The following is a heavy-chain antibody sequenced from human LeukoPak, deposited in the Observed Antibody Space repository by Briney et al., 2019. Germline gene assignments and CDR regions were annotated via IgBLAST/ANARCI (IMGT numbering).Heavy chain of an antibody. V-gene: IGHV4-4*02. Sequence: SGTLSLTCAVSGGSIYSTNWWSWVRQPPGKVLEWIAEIFHAGNIHYNPSLKSRVTISIDKSKSQFSLKLSSMTAADTAVYYCARVRDGSRFDYWGQGTLVTVSS. CDR2: IFHAGNI. D-gene: IGHD1-26*01. CDR1: GGSIYSTNW. CDR3: ARVRDGSRFDY. J-gene: IGHJ4*02.